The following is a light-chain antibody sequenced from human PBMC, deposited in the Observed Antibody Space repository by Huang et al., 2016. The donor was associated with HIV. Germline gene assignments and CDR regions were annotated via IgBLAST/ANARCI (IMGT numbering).Light chain of an antibody. CDR1: KSVNSN. J-gene: IGKJ1*01. CDR3: QQYNNWPPWT. CDR2: GVS. Sequence: ETVMTQSPATLSVSPGERATLSCRASKSVNSNLAWYQQKPGQAPRLLIFGVSTRATGIPARFSGSKSGSEFTLTITSLQSEDFAVYYCQQYNNWPPWTFGQGTKVEIK. V-gene: IGKV3-15*01.